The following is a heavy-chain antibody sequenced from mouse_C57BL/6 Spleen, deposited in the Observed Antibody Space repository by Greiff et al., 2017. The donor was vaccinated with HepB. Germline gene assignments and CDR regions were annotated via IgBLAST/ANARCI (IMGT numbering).Heavy chain of an antibody. D-gene: IGHD1-1*01. CDR1: GFTFSDYG. Sequence: EVHLVESGGGLVKPGGSLKLSCAASGFTFSDYGMHWVRQAPEKGLEWVAYISSGSSTIYYADTVKGRFTISRDNAKNTLFLQMTSLRSEDTAMYYCARPGTTVVDYYAMDYWGQGTSVTVSS. CDR3: ARPGTTVVDYYAMDY. V-gene: IGHV5-17*01. J-gene: IGHJ4*01. CDR2: ISSGSSTI.